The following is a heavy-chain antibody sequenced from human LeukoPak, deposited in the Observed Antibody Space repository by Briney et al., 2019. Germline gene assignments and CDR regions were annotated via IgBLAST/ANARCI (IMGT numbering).Heavy chain of an antibody. J-gene: IGHJ4*02. D-gene: IGHD2/OR15-2a*01. CDR1: GFTFSSYA. CDR2: ISGSGGST. V-gene: IGHV3-23*01. Sequence: PGGSLRLSCAASGFTFSSYAMSWVRQAPGKGLEWVSAISGSGGSTYYADSVRGRFTISRDNSKNTLYLQMNTLRAEDTAIYYCAKDRWRTTTSAFDYWGQGTLVTVSS. CDR3: AKDRWRTTTSAFDY.